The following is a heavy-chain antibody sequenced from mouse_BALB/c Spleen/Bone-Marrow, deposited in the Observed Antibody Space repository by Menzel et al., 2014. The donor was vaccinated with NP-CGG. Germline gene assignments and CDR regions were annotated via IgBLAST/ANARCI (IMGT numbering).Heavy chain of an antibody. CDR2: IYPGDGDT. CDR1: GYAFSSSW. D-gene: IGHD4-1*02. Sequence: VQLQQSGPELVKPGASVKISCKASGYAFSSSWMNWMKQRPGQGLEWIGRIYPGDGDTKYNGKFKGKATLTADKSSSTAYMQLSSLTSVDSAVYFCARPLNWDPYAMDYWGQGTSVTVSS. CDR3: ARPLNWDPYAMDY. J-gene: IGHJ4*01. V-gene: IGHV1-82*01.